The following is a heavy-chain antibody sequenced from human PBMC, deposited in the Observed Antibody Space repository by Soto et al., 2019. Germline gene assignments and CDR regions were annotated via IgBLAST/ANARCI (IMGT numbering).Heavy chain of an antibody. CDR1: GYTFTSYG. D-gene: IGHD6-13*01. J-gene: IGHJ5*02. Sequence: ASVKVSSKAPGYTFTSYGISWVRQAPGQGLEWMGWISAYNGNTNYAQKLQGRVTMTTDTSTSTAYMELRSLRSDDTAVYYCARVGSSSWYGSGWFDPWGQGTLVTVSS. CDR3: ARVGSSSWYGSGWFDP. CDR2: ISAYNGNT. V-gene: IGHV1-18*04.